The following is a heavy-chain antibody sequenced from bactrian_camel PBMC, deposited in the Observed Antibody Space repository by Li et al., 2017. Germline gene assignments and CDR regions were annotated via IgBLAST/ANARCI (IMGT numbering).Heavy chain of an antibody. D-gene: IGHD2*01. J-gene: IGHJ4*01. V-gene: IGHV3S1*01. CDR2: IDSGGSTT. CDR1: GFIFSNYW. CDR3: AADRWPEGSYPRCDFKH. Sequence: HVQLVESGGGLVQPGGSLRLSCAASGFIFSNYWMYWVRQAPGKGREWVASIDSGGSTTYYADSVKGRFTISKDKDTLTLQMNNLKPEDTAMYYCAADRWPEGSYPRCDFKHWGQGTQVTVS.